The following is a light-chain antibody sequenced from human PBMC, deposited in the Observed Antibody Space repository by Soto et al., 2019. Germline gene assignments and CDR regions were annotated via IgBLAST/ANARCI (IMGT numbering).Light chain of an antibody. Sequence: QSVLTQPASVSGSPGQSITISCTGTSSDIGGFDFVAWYQQQPGKAPKLLIYEVRNRPSGVSHRFSGSKSGDTASPTIFGLQAEDEGDYYCSSYTSTPSYVFGTGTKVTVL. CDR1: SSDIGGFDF. CDR2: EVR. J-gene: IGLJ1*01. CDR3: SSYTSTPSYV. V-gene: IGLV2-14*01.